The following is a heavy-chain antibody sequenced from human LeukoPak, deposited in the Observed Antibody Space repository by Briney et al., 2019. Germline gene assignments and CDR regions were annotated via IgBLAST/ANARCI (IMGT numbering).Heavy chain of an antibody. V-gene: IGHV1-69*13. D-gene: IGHD4-23*01. J-gene: IGHJ5*02. CDR3: ASPNGGNNRNWFDP. Sequence: SVKVSCKASGGTFSSYAISWARQAPGQGLEWMGGIIPIFGTANYAQKFQGRVTITADESTSTAYMELSSLRSEDTAVYYCASPNGGNNRNWFDPWGQGTLVTVSS. CDR2: IIPIFGTA. CDR1: GGTFSSYA.